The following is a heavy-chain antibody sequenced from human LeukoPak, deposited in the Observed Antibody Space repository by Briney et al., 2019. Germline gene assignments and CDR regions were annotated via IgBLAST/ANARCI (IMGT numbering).Heavy chain of an antibody. CDR2: IIPIFGTA. D-gene: IGHD3-10*01. CDR1: GGTFSSYA. V-gene: IGHV1-69*06. CDR3: ARDQGVTDPPPYGLDV. J-gene: IGHJ6*02. Sequence: GSSVKVSCKASGGTFSSYAISWVRQAPGQGLEWIGGIIPIFGTANYAQKFQGRVTITADKSTSTAYMELSSLSSEDTAVYYCARDQGVTDPPPYGLDVWGQGTTVTVSS.